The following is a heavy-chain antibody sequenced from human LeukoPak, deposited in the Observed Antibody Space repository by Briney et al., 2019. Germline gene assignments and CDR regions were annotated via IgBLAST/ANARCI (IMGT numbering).Heavy chain of an antibody. CDR2: TTNTGGGK. V-gene: IGHV3-23*01. J-gene: IGHJ4*02. D-gene: IGHD3-22*01. CDR3: ARDTTTMIAEY. Sequence: GGSLRLSCVASGFTFSSNAMGWVRQAPGKGLEWVSVTTNTGGGKYYADSVKGRFTISRDNSKNTLYLYISSLRAEDTAVYYCARDTTTMIAEYWGQGTLVTVSS. CDR1: GFTFSSNA.